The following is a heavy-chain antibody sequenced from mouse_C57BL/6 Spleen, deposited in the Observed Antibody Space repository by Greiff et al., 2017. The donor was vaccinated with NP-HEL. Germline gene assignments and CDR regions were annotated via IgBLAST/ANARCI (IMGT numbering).Heavy chain of an antibody. J-gene: IGHJ3*01. Sequence: EVMLVESGPGMVKPSQSLSLTCTVTGYSITSGYDWHWIRHFPGNKLEWMGYISYSGSTNYNPSLKSRISITHDTSKNHFFLKLNSVTTEDTATYYCASYDYDAWFAYWGQGTLVTVSA. D-gene: IGHD2-4*01. CDR1: GYSITSGYD. CDR3: ASYDYDAWFAY. V-gene: IGHV3-1*01. CDR2: ISYSGST.